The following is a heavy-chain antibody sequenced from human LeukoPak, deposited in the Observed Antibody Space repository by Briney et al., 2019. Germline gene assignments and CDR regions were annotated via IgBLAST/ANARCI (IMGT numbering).Heavy chain of an antibody. Sequence: GGSLRLSCAASGFTFSSYAMSWVRQAPGKGLEWVSVISGSGGSTYSADSVKGRFTISRDNSKNTLYLQMNSLRAEDTAVYFCAKSQDGGRLFHFDYWGQGALGTDSS. D-gene: IGHD1-26*01. CDR3: AKSQDGGRLFHFDY. CDR1: GFTFSSYA. J-gene: IGHJ4*02. V-gene: IGHV3-23*01. CDR2: ISGSGGST.